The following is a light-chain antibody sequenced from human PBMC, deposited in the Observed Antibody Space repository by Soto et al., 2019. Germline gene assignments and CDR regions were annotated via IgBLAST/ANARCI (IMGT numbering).Light chain of an antibody. CDR3: MQGTHWPWR. V-gene: IGKV2-30*02. CDR2: QVS. CDR1: QSLVHSDGKAY. Sequence: DAVLTQSPLSLPVTLGQPAAISCRSSQSLVHSDGKAYLIWFQQRPGQSPRRLIYQVSRRDAGVQDRFSGSGSGTEFTLIISRVEAEDVGVYYCMQGTHWPWRFGQGTKVEIK. J-gene: IGKJ1*01.